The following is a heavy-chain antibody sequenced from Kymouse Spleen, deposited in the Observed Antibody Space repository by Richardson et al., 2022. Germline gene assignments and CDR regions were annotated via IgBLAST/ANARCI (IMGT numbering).Heavy chain of an antibody. V-gene: IGHV3-30*18. Sequence: QVQLVESGGGVVQPGRSLRLSCAASGFTFSSYGMHWVRQAPGKGLEWVAVISYDGSNKYYADSVKGRFTISRDNSKNTLYLQMNSLRAEDTAVYYCAKRITMVRGVNYYGMDVWGQGTTVTVSS. J-gene: IGHJ6*02. CDR1: GFTFSSYG. CDR2: ISYDGSNK. D-gene: IGHD3-10*01. CDR3: AKRITMVRGVNYYGMDV.